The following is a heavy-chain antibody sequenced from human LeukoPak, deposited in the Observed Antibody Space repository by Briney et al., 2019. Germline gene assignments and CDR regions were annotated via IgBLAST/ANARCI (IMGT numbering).Heavy chain of an antibody. J-gene: IGHJ4*02. CDR3: AREVNIVATRFDY. CDR2: INNDGSET. CDR1: GFTFSNYW. Sequence: GGSLRLSCVASGFTFSNYWIHWVRQGPGKGLEWVSRINNDGSETIYADAVKGRFTFSRDNAKNTLYLQMNSLRAEDTAVYYCAREVNIVATRFDYWGQGTLVTVSS. V-gene: IGHV3-74*01. D-gene: IGHD5-12*01.